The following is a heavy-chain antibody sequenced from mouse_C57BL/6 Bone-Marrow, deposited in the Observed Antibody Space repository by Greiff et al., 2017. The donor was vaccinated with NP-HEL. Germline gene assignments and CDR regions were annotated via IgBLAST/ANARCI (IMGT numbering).Heavy chain of an antibody. V-gene: IGHV14-4*01. CDR2: IDPENGDT. CDR3: TMAPFFDD. Sequence: EVKLMESGAELVRPGASVKLSCTASGFNIKDDYMHWVKQRPEQGLEWIGWIDPENGDTEYASKFQGKATITEDTSSNTAYLQLSSLTSEDTAVYYCTMAPFFDDWGQGTTLTVSS. J-gene: IGHJ2*01. CDR1: GFNIKDDY.